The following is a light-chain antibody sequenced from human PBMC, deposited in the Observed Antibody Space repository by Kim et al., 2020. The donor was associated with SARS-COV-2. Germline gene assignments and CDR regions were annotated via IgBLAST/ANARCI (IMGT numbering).Light chain of an antibody. CDR3: QVWDSDTMV. CDR1: NLGSKN. J-gene: IGLJ2*01. CDR2: RDS. V-gene: IGLV3-9*01. Sequence: SYELTQPLSVSVAVGQTARITCGGNNLGSKNVHWYQQKAGQAPALVIYRDSNRPSGIPERFSGSNSGNTATLTISRAQVGDGADYYCQVWDSDTMVFGGG.